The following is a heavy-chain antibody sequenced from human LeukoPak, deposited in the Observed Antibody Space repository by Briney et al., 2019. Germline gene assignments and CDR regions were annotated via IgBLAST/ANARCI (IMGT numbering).Heavy chain of an antibody. CDR1: GGSISSYY. CDR3: ARGSYYYESSGYRYFDS. Sequence: SETLSLTCTVSGGSISSYYWSWIQQAPGKGLEWIGYIYYSGSTNYNPSLKSRVTISVDTSKNQFSLKLNSMTAADTAVYYCARGSYYYESSGYRYFDSWGQGTLVTVSS. CDR2: IYYSGST. D-gene: IGHD3-22*01. V-gene: IGHV4-59*01. J-gene: IGHJ4*02.